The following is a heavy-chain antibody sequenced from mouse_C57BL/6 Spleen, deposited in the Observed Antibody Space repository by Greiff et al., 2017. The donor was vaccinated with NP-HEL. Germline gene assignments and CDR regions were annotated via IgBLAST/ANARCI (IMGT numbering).Heavy chain of an antibody. D-gene: IGHD2-4*01. V-gene: IGHV1-19*01. J-gene: IGHJ3*01. CDR2: INPYNGGT. Sequence: VQLKQSGPVLVKPGASVKMSCKASGYTFTDYYMNWVKQSHGKSLEWIGVINPYNGGTSYNQKFKGKATLTVDKSSSTAYMELNSLTSEDSAVYYCADSDYDSAWFAYWGQGTLVTVSA. CDR1: GYTFTDYY. CDR3: ADSDYDSAWFAY.